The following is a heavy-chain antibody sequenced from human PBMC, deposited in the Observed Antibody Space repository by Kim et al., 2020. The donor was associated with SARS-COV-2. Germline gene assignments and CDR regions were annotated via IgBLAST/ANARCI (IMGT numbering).Heavy chain of an antibody. CDR2: ISSSSYI. J-gene: IGHJ3*02. CDR1: GFTFSSYS. V-gene: IGHV3-21*01. D-gene: IGHD3-3*01. Sequence: GGSLRLSCAASGFTFSSYSMNWVRQAPGKGLEWVSSISSSSYIYYADSVKGRFTISRDNAKNSLYLQMNSLRAEDTAVYYCASFWSGYPDAFDIWGQGTMVTVSS. CDR3: ASFWSGYPDAFDI.